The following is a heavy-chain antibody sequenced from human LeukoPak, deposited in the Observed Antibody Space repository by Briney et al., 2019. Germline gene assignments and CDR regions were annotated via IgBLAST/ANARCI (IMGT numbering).Heavy chain of an antibody. V-gene: IGHV3-23*01. CDR1: GFIFSNYA. D-gene: IGHD1-26*01. Sequence: GGSLRLSCAASGFIFSNYAMSWVRQGPEKGLEWVSGISSSGADTYYTDSVKGRFTTSRDNSKNTLYLQMNSLRAEDTAVYYCAKEVGAHGVPYFDHWGQGALLTVSS. J-gene: IGHJ4*02. CDR3: AKEVGAHGVPYFDH. CDR2: ISSSGADT.